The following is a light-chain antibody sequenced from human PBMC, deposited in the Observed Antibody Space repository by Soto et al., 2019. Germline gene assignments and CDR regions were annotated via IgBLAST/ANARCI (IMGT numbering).Light chain of an antibody. V-gene: IGKV3-15*01. J-gene: IGKJ1*01. CDR1: QSVSNN. Sequence: EIVMTQSPATLSVSPGESATLSCRAIQSVSNNLAWYQQKPGQAPRLLIYGASTRATGFPARFSGSGSGTEFTLTISSLQSEDFAVYYCQQYNNWPPTWTFGQGTKVEIK. CDR2: GAS. CDR3: QQYNNWPPTWT.